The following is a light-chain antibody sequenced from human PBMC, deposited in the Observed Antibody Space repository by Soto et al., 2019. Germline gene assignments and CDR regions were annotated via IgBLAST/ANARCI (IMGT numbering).Light chain of an antibody. CDR3: QQYNTWWT. V-gene: IGKV1-5*03. CDR2: KAS. CDR1: QSINSW. J-gene: IGKJ1*01. Sequence: DIQLTQSPSTLSASVGDRVTITCRASQSINSWLAWYQQMPGKAPKLLIYKASSLDTGFPSRFSGTGSGTEFTLTISSLQPDDFATYYCQQYNTWWTFGQGTKVEIK.